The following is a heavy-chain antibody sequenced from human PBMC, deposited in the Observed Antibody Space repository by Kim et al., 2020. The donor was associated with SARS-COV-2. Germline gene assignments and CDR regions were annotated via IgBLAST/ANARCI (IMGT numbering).Heavy chain of an antibody. CDR1: GGTFSSYA. J-gene: IGHJ4*02. D-gene: IGHD6-6*01. V-gene: IGHV1-69*04. CDR3: ASFLSRSSSSVDY. CDR2: IIPILGIA. Sequence: SVKVSCKASGGTFSSYAISWVRQAPGQGLEWMGRIIPILGIANYAQKFQGRVTITADKSTSTAYMELSSLRSEDTAVYYCASFLSRSSSSVDYWGQGTL.